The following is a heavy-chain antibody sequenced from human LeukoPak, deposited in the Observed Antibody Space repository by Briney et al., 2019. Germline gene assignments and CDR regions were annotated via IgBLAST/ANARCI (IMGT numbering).Heavy chain of an antibody. Sequence: SEALSLTCAVYGGSFSGYYWSWIRQPPGKGLEWIGEINHSGSTNYNPSLKSRVTISVDTSKNQFSLKLSSVTAADTAVYYCARGSRNVLRFLEWSRRGPNWFDPWGQGTLSPSPQ. D-gene: IGHD3-3*01. CDR2: INHSGST. CDR3: ARGSRNVLRFLEWSRRGPNWFDP. J-gene: IGHJ5*02. CDR1: GGSFSGYY. V-gene: IGHV4-34*01.